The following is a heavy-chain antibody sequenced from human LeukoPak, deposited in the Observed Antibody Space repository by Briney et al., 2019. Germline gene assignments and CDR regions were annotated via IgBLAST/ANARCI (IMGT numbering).Heavy chain of an antibody. CDR3: ARDYFYVWGSYRYGFDY. CDR1: GGSISSYY. J-gene: IGHJ4*02. CDR2: IYYSGST. Sequence: SETLSLTCTVSGGSISSYYWSWIRQPPGKGLEWIGYIYYSGSTNYNPSLKSRVTISVDTSKNQFSLKLSSVTAADTAVYYRARDYFYVWGSYRYGFDYWGQGTLVTVSS. D-gene: IGHD3-16*02. V-gene: IGHV4-59*12.